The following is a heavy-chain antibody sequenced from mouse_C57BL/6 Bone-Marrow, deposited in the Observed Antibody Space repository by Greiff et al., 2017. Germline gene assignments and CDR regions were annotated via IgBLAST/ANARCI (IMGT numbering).Heavy chain of an antibody. V-gene: IGHV5-17*01. J-gene: IGHJ1*03. CDR3: AREKIYYGSSPWYFDV. CDR1: GFTFSDYG. D-gene: IGHD1-1*01. CDR2: ISSGSSTI. Sequence: EVKLVESGGGLVKPGGSLKLSCAASGFTFSDYGMHWVRQAPEKGLEWVAYISSGSSTIYYADTVKGLFTISRDNAKNTLFLQMTSLRSEDTAMYYCAREKIYYGSSPWYFDVWGTGTTVTVSS.